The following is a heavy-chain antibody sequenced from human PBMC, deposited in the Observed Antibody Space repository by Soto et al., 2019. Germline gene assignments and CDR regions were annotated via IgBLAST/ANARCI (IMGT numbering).Heavy chain of an antibody. CDR3: ARGLGYCSSTSCYYFDY. D-gene: IGHD2-2*01. CDR2: INHSGST. J-gene: IGHJ4*02. V-gene: IGHV4-34*01. Sequence: QVQLQQWGAGLLKPSETLSLTCAVYGGSFRGYYWSWIRQPPGKGLEWIGEINHSGSTNYNPSLKSRVTISVDTSKNQFSLKLSSVTAADTAVYYCARGLGYCSSTSCYYFDYWGQGTLVTVSS. CDR1: GGSFRGYY.